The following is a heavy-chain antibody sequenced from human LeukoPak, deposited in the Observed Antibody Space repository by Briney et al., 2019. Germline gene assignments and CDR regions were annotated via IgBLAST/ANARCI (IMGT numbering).Heavy chain of an antibody. CDR2: IKQDGSEK. Sequence: TGGSLRLSCAASGFTFSSYWMSWVRQAPGKGLEWVANIKQDGSEKYYVDSVKGRFTISRDNAKNSLYLQMNSLRAEDTAVYYCARDGDRSGYDFDYWGQGTLVTVSS. J-gene: IGHJ4*02. CDR1: GFTFSSYW. V-gene: IGHV3-7*01. D-gene: IGHD5-12*01. CDR3: ARDGDRSGYDFDY.